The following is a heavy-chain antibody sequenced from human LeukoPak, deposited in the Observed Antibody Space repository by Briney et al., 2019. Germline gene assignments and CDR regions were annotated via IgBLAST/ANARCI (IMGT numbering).Heavy chain of an antibody. Sequence: SETLSLTCTVSGGSISSYYWSWIRQPPGKGLEWIGYIYYSGSTNYNPSLKSRVTISVDTSKNQFSLKLSSVTAADTAVYYCARHPPSFTPYYFDYWGQGTLVTVSP. V-gene: IGHV4-59*01. D-gene: IGHD3-16*02. CDR3: ARHPPSFTPYYFDY. J-gene: IGHJ4*02. CDR2: IYYSGST. CDR1: GGSISSYY.